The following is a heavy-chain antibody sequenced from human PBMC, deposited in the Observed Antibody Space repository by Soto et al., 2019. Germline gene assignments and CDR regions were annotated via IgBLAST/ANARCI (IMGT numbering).Heavy chain of an antibody. CDR1: GFTFSSYS. CDR2: ISSSSSYI. D-gene: IGHD6-13*01. CDR3: AREVIAAALDY. J-gene: IGHJ4*02. Sequence: GSLRLSCAASGFTFSSYSMNWVRQAPGKGLEWVSSISSSSSYIYYADSVKGRFTISRDNAKNSLYLQVNSLRAEDTAVYYCAREVIAAALDYWGQGTLVTVSS. V-gene: IGHV3-21*01.